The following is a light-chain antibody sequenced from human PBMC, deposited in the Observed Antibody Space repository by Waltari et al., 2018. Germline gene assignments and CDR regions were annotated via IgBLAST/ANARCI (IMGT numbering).Light chain of an antibody. CDR3: LQSDNLPLT. CDR2: DSA. J-gene: IGKJ4*01. V-gene: IGKV1-33*01. Sequence: DIQMTQSPSSLSASVGDRVTITCQASQDIRNYLNWYQQKSGKAPKLLNYDSANLETGVPSRFSGSGSGTDVSFTISSLQPEDIATYYCLQSDNLPLTFGGGTKVEIK. CDR1: QDIRNY.